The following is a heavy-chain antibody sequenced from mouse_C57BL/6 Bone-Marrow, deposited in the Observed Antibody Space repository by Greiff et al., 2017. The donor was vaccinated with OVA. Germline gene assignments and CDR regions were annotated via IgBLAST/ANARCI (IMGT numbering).Heavy chain of an antibody. V-gene: IGHV5-4*01. CDR3: ARDSYYYGSSPSFAY. D-gene: IGHD1-1*01. J-gene: IGHJ3*01. Sequence: EVQGVESGGGLVKPGGSLKLSCAASGFTFSSYAMSWVRQTPEKRLEWVATISDGGSYTYYPDNVKGRFTISRDNAKNNLYLQMSHLKSEDTAMYYCARDSYYYGSSPSFAYWGQGTLVTVSA. CDR1: GFTFSSYA. CDR2: ISDGGSYT.